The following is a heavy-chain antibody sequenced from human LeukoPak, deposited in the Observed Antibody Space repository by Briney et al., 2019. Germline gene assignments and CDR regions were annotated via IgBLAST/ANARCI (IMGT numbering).Heavy chain of an antibody. CDR1: GDSISRSTYY. J-gene: IGHJ5*02. Sequence: SETLSLTCTVSGDSISRSTYYWGWIRQPPGKGLEWIGSIYYSGSTYYNPSLKSRVTISVDTSKNQFSLKLSSVTAADTAVYYCASNRSYGYNWFDPWGQGTLVTVSS. CDR2: IYYSGST. V-gene: IGHV4-39*07. D-gene: IGHD5-18*01. CDR3: ASNRSYGYNWFDP.